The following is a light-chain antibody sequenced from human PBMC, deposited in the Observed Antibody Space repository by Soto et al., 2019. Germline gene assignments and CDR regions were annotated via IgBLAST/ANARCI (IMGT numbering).Light chain of an antibody. Sequence: QSVLTQPASVSGSPGQSITTSCTGTSSDVGGYDYVSWYQQHPGKAPKLMIYDVSNRPSGVSNRFSGSKSGNTASLTISGLQAEDEADYYCSSFTSSITLVFGGGTKVTVL. CDR3: SSFTSSITLV. J-gene: IGLJ2*01. V-gene: IGLV2-14*03. CDR2: DVS. CDR1: SSDVGGYDY.